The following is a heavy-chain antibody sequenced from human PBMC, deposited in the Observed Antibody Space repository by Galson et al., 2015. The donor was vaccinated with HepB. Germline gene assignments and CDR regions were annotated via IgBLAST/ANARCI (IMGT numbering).Heavy chain of an antibody. V-gene: IGHV4-39*01. CDR3: ARQGNYGGNSGGIDY. J-gene: IGHJ4*02. Sequence: ETLSLTCTVSGASIRTTRYFWAWIRQPPGKGLECIGRIYYDGGTNYSPSLKSRVVMSVDTFKNQFSLKVRSVTSADMSVYYCARQGNYGGNSGGIDYWGQGTLVTVSS. CDR2: IYYDGGT. D-gene: IGHD4-23*01. CDR1: GASIRTTRYF.